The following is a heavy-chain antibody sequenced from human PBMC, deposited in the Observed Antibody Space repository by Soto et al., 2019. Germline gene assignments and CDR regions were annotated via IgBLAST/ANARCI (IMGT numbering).Heavy chain of an antibody. V-gene: IGHV1-46*01. D-gene: IGHD3-22*01. CDR3: ARDLITTTSLDY. CDR2: IDPSGGSK. Sequence: QVQLVQSGAEVKKPGASVKVSCKASGYTFTSYYMHWVRQAPGQGRERMGIIDPSGGSKSYAQKFQGRVTMTQDTSTSTVYMELSSLRSDDTAVYYCARDLITTTSLDYWGQGTLVTVS. CDR1: GYTFTSYY. J-gene: IGHJ4*02.